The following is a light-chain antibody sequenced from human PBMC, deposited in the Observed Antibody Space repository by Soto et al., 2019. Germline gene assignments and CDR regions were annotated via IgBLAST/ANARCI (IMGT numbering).Light chain of an antibody. V-gene: IGKV3-15*01. J-gene: IGKJ4*01. Sequence: EVLMTQSPATLSVSPGERVTLSCRASQSVSSDLGWYQQKPGQAPRLLIYGASTRATGIPARFSGSGSGTEFTLTISSLQSEDSAVYYCQQYNTWPLTFGGGTNVEIK. CDR1: QSVSSD. CDR2: GAS. CDR3: QQYNTWPLT.